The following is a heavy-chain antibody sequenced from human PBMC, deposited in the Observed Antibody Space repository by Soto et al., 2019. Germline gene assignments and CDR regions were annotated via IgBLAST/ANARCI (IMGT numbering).Heavy chain of an antibody. Sequence: QVQLQESGPGLVKSSQTLSLTCTVSGGSISSGGSYWSWIRQRPGKGLEWIGYIFYSDSFYYTPSLQGRVVILAEKSKNHFTLKLSSVTDADTAVYYCARAPETPPIFGVVRPYFFAFWGQGTLVTVSS. CDR3: ARAPETPPIFGVVRPYFFAF. CDR2: IFYSDSF. J-gene: IGHJ4*02. D-gene: IGHD3-3*01. CDR1: GGSISSGGSY. V-gene: IGHV4-31*03.